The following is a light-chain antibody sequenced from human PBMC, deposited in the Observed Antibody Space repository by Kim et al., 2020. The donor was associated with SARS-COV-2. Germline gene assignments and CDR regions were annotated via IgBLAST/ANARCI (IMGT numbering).Light chain of an antibody. J-gene: IGLJ3*02. CDR2: HDN. CDR1: RSNIGSNS. Sequence: QSVLTQPPSASGTPGLGVTISCSGGRSNIGSNSVSWYQQVPGTAPKLLIYHDNRRPSGVPDRFSGSKSGASASLAISGLQSEDEADYFCGAWDDSLTGVVFGGGTKVTVL. V-gene: IGLV1-44*01. CDR3: GAWDDSLTGVV.